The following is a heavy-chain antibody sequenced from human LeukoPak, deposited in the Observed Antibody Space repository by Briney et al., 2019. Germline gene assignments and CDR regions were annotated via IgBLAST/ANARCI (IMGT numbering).Heavy chain of an antibody. CDR3: ARVGHYYDSSGYYFSPYYYGMDV. Sequence: SETLSLTCTVSGGSISSYYWSWIRQPPGKGLEWIGYIYYSGSTNYNPSLKSRVTISVDTSKNQFSLKLGSVTAADTAVYYCARVGHYYDSSGYYFSPYYYGMDVWGQGTTVTVSS. V-gene: IGHV4-59*12. D-gene: IGHD3-22*01. CDR1: GGSISSYY. J-gene: IGHJ6*02. CDR2: IYYSGST.